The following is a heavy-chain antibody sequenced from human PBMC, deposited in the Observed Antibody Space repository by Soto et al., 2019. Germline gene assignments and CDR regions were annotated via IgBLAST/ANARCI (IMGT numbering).Heavy chain of an antibody. CDR3: ARANGAFDI. Sequence: AASVKVSCKTSGYTFTNYAMHWVRQAPGQRPEWMGWINTGNGNTKYSQNFQGRVTITGDTSASTAYMELSSLRSEDTAVYFCARANGAFDIWGQGTMVTVSS. CDR1: GYTFTNYA. D-gene: IGHD2-8*01. V-gene: IGHV1-3*04. J-gene: IGHJ3*02. CDR2: INTGNGNT.